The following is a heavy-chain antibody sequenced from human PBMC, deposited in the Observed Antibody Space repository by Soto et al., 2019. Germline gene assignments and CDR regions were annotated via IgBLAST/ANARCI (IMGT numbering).Heavy chain of an antibody. V-gene: IGHV1-8*01. D-gene: IGHD6-19*01. CDR3: ARGGSAGVDY. J-gene: IGHJ4*02. CDR1: GYSFTSLD. Sequence: ASVKVSCKASGYSFTSLDINWVRQTVGQGLEWMGWMEPSTGRTGYAQKFQGRVTMTRDTSINTAYMELTTLTSDDTAFYYCARGGSAGVDYWGQGTLVTVSS. CDR2: MEPSTGRT.